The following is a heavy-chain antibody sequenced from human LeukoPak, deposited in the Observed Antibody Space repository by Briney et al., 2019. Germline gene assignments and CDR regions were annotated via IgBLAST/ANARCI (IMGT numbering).Heavy chain of an antibody. CDR1: GGFIRSGGYY. V-gene: IGHV4-31*03. CDR2: IYYGGTT. D-gene: IGHD3-9*01. CDR3: ARAQYYDILTHSNWFDP. J-gene: IGHJ5*02. Sequence: SETLSLTCTVSGGFIRSGGYYWNWIRQFPGKGLQWIGYIYYGGTTYYNPSLESRVSISVDTSKNQFSLKLTSVTAADTAIYYCARAQYYDILTHSNWFDPWGQGTLVSVSS.